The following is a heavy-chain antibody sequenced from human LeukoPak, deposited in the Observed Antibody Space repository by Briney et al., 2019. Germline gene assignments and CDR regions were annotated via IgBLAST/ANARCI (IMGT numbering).Heavy chain of an antibody. J-gene: IGHJ6*02. CDR3: AAHPDYGDYDGIPMPYYYYGMDV. CDR1: GLTFTSSA. V-gene: IGHV1-58*02. CDR2: IVVGSGNT. Sequence: ASVKVSCKASGLTFTSSAMQWVRQARGQRLEWIGWIVVGSGNTNYAQKFQERVTITRDMSTSTAYMELSSLRSEDTAVYYCAAHPDYGDYDGIPMPYYYYGMDVWGQGTTVTVSS. D-gene: IGHD4-17*01.